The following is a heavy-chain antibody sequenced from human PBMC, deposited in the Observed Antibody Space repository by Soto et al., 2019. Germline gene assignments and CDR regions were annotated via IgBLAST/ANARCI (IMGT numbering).Heavy chain of an antibody. J-gene: IGHJ3*02. Sequence: EGQRVESGGDLVQPGRSLRLSGAASGFNFDDYAMHWVWQSPGKGLEWVSGSSWNSGSIGYADSVKCRFTISRDNAKNFLYLQMNSLRAEDTALYYCEKDTGLGYCSGGSFHWSWGFDIWGQGTMVTVSS. CDR2: SSWNSGSI. D-gene: IGHD2-15*01. CDR1: GFNFDDYA. CDR3: EKDTGLGYCSGGSFHWSWGFDI. V-gene: IGHV3-9*01.